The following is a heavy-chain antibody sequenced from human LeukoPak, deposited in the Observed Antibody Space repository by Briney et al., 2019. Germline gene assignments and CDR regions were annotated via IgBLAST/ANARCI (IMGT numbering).Heavy chain of an antibody. CDR2: ISSSGSTI. J-gene: IGHJ6*04. CDR3: AELGITMIGGV. CDR1: GFTVSTYE. D-gene: IGHD3-10*02. V-gene: IGHV3-48*03. Sequence: PGGSLRLSCAASGFTVSTYEMTWVRQSPGKGLEWVSYISSSGSTIYYADSVKGRFTISRDNARNSLYLQMNSLRAEDTAVYYCAELGITMIGGVWGKGTTVTISS.